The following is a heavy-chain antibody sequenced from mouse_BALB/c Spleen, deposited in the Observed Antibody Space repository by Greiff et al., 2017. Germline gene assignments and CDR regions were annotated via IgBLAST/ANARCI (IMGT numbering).Heavy chain of an antibody. CDR2: ISYSGST. Sequence: VQLQESGPGLVKPSQSLSLTCTVTGYSITSDYAWNWIRQFPGNKLEWMGYISYSGSTSYNPSLKSRISITRDTSKNQFFLQLNSVTTEDTATYYCAREGPYYYGPFDYWGQGTTLTVSS. CDR3: AREGPYYYGPFDY. D-gene: IGHD1-1*01. CDR1: GYSITSDYA. V-gene: IGHV3-2*02. J-gene: IGHJ2*01.